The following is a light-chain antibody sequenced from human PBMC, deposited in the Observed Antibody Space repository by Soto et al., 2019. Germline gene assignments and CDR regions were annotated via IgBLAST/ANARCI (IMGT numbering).Light chain of an antibody. V-gene: IGKV3-15*01. CDR3: QQDNNWLGLT. J-gene: IGKJ4*01. CDR1: PSVSSN. CDR2: GAS. Sequence: EIVMTQSPATLSVSPGERATLSCRASPSVSSNLAWYQQKPGQTPRLRIYGASTRATGIPARFSGSGSGTEFTLTISSLQSEDFAVYYCQQDNNWLGLTLGGGTKVEIK.